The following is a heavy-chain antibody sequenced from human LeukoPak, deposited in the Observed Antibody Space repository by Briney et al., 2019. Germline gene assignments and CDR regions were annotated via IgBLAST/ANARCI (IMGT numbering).Heavy chain of an antibody. Sequence: GGSLRLSCAASGFTFTNAWMSWVRQAPGKGLEWVGRIKSKTDGGTTDYAAPVKGRFTISGNDSKNTLYLQLNSLKTEDTAVYYCTTGPGAASNWGQGTLVTVSS. CDR3: TTGPGAASN. V-gene: IGHV3-15*01. J-gene: IGHJ4*02. CDR1: GFTFTNAW. D-gene: IGHD3-10*01. CDR2: IKSKTDGGTT.